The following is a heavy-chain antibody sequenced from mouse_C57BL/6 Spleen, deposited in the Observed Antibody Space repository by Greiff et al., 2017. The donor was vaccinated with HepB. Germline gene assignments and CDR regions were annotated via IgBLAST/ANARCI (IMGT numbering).Heavy chain of an antibody. J-gene: IGHJ3*01. D-gene: IGHD2-5*01. CDR3: ARVGNYSNSFAY. V-gene: IGHV1-76*01. Sequence: QVQLKQSGAELVRPGASVKLSCKASGYTFTDYYINWVKQRPGQGLEWIARIYPGSGNTYYNEKFKGKATLTAEKSSSTAYMQLSSLTSEDSAVYFCARVGNYSNSFAYWGQGTLVTVSA. CDR2: IYPGSGNT. CDR1: GYTFTDYY.